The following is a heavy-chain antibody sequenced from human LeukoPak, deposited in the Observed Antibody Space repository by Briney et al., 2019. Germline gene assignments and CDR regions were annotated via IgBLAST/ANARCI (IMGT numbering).Heavy chain of an antibody. J-gene: IGHJ6*03. D-gene: IGHD2-15*01. CDR2: ISGSGGST. Sequence: GGSLRLSCAASGFTFTSYAMSWVRQAPGKGLEWVSAISGSGGSTYYADSVKGRFTISRDNSKNTLYLQMSSLRAEDTAVYYCAKDHGDCSGGSCLLYFYYYMDVWGKGTTVTVSS. CDR1: GFTFTSYA. CDR3: AKDHGDCSGGSCLLYFYYYMDV. V-gene: IGHV3-23*01.